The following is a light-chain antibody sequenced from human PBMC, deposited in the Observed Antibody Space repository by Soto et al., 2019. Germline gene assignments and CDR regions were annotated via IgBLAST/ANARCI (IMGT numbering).Light chain of an antibody. Sequence: QSALTQPASVSGSPGQSITISCTGTSSDVGSYNLVSWYQQHPGKAPKLMIYEGSKRPSWVSNRFSGSKSGNTASLTISGLQAEDEADYYCCSYAGSSTLVCGGGTKLNVL. V-gene: IGLV2-23*01. J-gene: IGLJ2*01. CDR3: CSYAGSSTLV. CDR2: EGS. CDR1: SSDVGSYNL.